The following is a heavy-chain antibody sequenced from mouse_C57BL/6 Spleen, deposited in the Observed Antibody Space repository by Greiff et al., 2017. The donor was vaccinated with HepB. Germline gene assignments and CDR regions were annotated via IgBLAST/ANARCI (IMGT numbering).Heavy chain of an antibody. CDR2: ISYDGSN. V-gene: IGHV3-6*01. CDR3: ARDPLGPVGVDY. Sequence: DVQLQESGPGLVKPSQSLSLTCSVTGYSITSGYYWNWIRQFPGNKLEWMGYISYDGSNNYNPSLKNRISITRDTSKNQFFLKLNSVTTEDTATYYGARDPLGPVGVDYWGQGTTLTVSS. D-gene: IGHD4-1*01. CDR1: GYSITSGYY. J-gene: IGHJ2*01.